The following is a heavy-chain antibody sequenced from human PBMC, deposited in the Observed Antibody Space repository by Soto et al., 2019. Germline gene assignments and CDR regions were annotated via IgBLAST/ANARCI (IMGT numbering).Heavy chain of an antibody. D-gene: IGHD1-26*01. Sequence: GGSLRLSCAASGFTFSSYGMHWVRQAPGKGLEWVAVISYDGSNKYYADSVKGRFTISRDNSKNTLYLQMNSLRAEDTAVYYCAKSHVGATLKGPTDAIYFQHWGQGTLVTVSS. J-gene: IGHJ1*01. CDR2: ISYDGSNK. CDR3: AKSHVGATLKGPTDAIYFQH. V-gene: IGHV3-30*18. CDR1: GFTFSSYG.